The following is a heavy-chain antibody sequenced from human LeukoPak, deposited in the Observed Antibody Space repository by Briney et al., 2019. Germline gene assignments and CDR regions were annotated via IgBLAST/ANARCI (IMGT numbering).Heavy chain of an antibody. Sequence: SETLSLTCAVYGGSFSGYYWSWIRQPPGKGLEWIGEINHSGSTNYNPSLKSRVTISVDTSKNQFSLKLSSVTAADTAVYYCARHIAVAGTGWGQGTLVTVSS. CDR3: ARHIAVAGTG. V-gene: IGHV4-34*01. D-gene: IGHD6-19*01. CDR2: INHSGST. J-gene: IGHJ4*02. CDR1: GGSFSGYY.